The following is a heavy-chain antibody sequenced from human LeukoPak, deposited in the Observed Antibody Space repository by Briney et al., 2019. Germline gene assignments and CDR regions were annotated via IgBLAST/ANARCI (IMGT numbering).Heavy chain of an antibody. V-gene: IGHV3-53*01. D-gene: IGHD5-18*01. Sequence: GGSLRLSCAASGFTVSSNYMSWVRQAPGKGLEWVSVIYSGGSTYYADSVKGRFTISRDNSKNTLYLQMNSLRAEDTAVYYCARELRYSYGYYFDYWGQGTLVTVSS. J-gene: IGHJ4*02. CDR2: IYSGGST. CDR1: GFTVSSNY. CDR3: ARELRYSYGYYFDY.